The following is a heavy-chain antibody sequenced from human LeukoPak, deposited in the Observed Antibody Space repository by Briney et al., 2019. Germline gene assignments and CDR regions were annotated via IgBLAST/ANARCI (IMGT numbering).Heavy chain of an antibody. Sequence: PGRSLRLSCAASGFTFDDYAMHWVRQAPGKGLEWVSGISWNSGGIGYADSVKGRFTISRDNAKNSLYLQMNSLRAEDMALYYCAKGYYDFWSDWDYMDVWGKGTTVTVSS. J-gene: IGHJ6*03. CDR3: AKGYYDFWSDWDYMDV. V-gene: IGHV3-9*03. CDR2: ISWNSGGI. D-gene: IGHD3-3*01. CDR1: GFTFDDYA.